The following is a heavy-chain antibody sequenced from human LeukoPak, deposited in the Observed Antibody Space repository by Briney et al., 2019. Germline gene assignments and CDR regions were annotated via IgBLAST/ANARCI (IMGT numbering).Heavy chain of an antibody. CDR2: ISAYNGNT. J-gene: IGHJ6*03. CDR1: GYTFTSYG. D-gene: IGHD2-2*01. CDR3: ARGPPIVVVPAAISYYYYYYMDV. V-gene: IGHV1-18*01. Sequence: PWASVKVSCKASGYTFTSYGISWVRQAPGQGLEWMGWISAYNGNTNYAQKLQGRVTMTTDTSTSTAYMEPRSLRSDDTAVYYCARGPPIVVVPAAISYYYYYYMDVWGKGTTVTVSS.